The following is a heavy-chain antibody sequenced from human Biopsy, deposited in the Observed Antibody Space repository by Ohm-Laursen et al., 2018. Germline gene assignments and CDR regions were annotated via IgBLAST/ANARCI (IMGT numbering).Heavy chain of an antibody. J-gene: IGHJ4*02. CDR3: AGAGGHSF. CDR1: EFNVDRNH. V-gene: IGHV3-66*01. CDR2: IHGSGRT. D-gene: IGHD3-16*01. Sequence: SLRLSCSAPEFNVDRNHMNWVRQAPGKGLEWVSMIHGSGRTDYADSVKGRFTVPRDNSKDTVYLQMNALRVDDTAMYYCAGAGGHSFWGQGALVTVSS.